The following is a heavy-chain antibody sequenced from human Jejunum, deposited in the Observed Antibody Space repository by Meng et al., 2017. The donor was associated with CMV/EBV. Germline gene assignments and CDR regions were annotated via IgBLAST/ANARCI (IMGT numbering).Heavy chain of an antibody. CDR1: GFTISRSW. CDR3: EGGDGY. CDR2: INEDGSLT. Sequence: CAASGFTISRSWLSWVRQAPGKGPEWVANINEDGSLTHYVDSVKGRFTIYRDNTQNSLYLQMNSLRGDDTAVYYCEGGDGYWGQGTLVTVSS. J-gene: IGHJ4*02. V-gene: IGHV3-7*04.